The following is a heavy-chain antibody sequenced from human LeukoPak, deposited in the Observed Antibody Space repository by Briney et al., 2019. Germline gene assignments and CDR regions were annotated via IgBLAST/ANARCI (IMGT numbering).Heavy chain of an antibody. D-gene: IGHD3-10*01. CDR2: ISGDTGGT. J-gene: IGHJ6*03. CDR1: GFTFSSYG. CDR3: ARGDIAYYGSSVTYYYYYMDV. V-gene: IGHV3-23*01. Sequence: TGGSLRLSCAASGFTFSSYGLSWVRQAPGKGLEWVSAISGDTGGTFYADSVKGRFTISRDNSKNTLYLQMNSLRAEDTAVYYCARGDIAYYGSSVTYYYYYMDVWGKGTTVTVSS.